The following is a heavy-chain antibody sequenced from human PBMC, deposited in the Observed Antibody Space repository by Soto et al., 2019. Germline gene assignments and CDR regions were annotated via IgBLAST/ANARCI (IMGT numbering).Heavy chain of an antibody. Sequence: EVQLLESGGDLVQPGGSLRLSCAASGFTFSNYDMSWVRQAPGKGLEWVSSVSRSGSSTYYADSVKGWFTISSDNSKNTLYLQVSSLVAADTAVYQCARLDCGSGMNCEFGAPAFAYWGQGNLVTATS. J-gene: IGHJ4*02. CDR3: ARLDCGSGMNCEFGAPAFAY. V-gene: IGHV3-23*01. CDR1: GFTFSNYD. D-gene: IGHD2-21*01. CDR2: VSRSGSST.